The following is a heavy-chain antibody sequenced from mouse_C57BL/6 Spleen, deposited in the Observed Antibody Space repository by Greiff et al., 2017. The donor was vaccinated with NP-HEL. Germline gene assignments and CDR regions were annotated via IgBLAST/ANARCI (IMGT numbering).Heavy chain of an antibody. Sequence: EVQLQESGGGLVKPGGSLKLSCAASGFTFSSYTMSWVRQTPEKRLEWVATISGGGGNTYYPDSVKGRFTISRDNAKNTLYLQMSNLRSEDTALYYCARHQGGSHYYYWYFDVWGTGTTVTVSS. D-gene: IGHD1-1*01. CDR1: GFTFSSYT. V-gene: IGHV5-9*01. CDR3: ARHQGGSHYYYWYFDV. J-gene: IGHJ1*03. CDR2: ISGGGGNT.